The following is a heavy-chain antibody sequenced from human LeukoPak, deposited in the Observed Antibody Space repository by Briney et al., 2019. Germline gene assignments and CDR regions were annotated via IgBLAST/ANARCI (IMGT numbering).Heavy chain of an antibody. CDR1: GTSISLSNW. D-gene: IGHD3-10*01. CDR3: GTFNGFDY. CDR2: IYHSGTT. V-gene: IGHV4-4*02. Sequence: PSETLSLTCAVSGTSISLSNWWTWVRQPPGKGLEWIGEIYHSGTTNYSPSLKSRVTISLDKSRNQFSLNLNSVSAADTAVYGSGTFNGFDYWGQGTLVTVSS. J-gene: IGHJ4*02.